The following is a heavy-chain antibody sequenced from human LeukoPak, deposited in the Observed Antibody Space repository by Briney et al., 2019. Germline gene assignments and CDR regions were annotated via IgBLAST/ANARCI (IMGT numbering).Heavy chain of an antibody. CDR1: GFIFSRYW. Sequence: GGSLRLSCAGSGFIFSRYWLHWVRQSPGKGLVWVARINGDGSFADYADSVKARFTMSRDNAENTVYLQMKSLRVEDAAVYYCVRDRGGSYSFDKWGQGTLVTVSS. D-gene: IGHD1-26*01. CDR2: INGDGSFA. J-gene: IGHJ4*02. V-gene: IGHV3-74*01. CDR3: VRDRGGSYSFDK.